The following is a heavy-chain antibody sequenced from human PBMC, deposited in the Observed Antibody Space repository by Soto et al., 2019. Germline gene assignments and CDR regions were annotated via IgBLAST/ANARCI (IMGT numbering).Heavy chain of an antibody. Sequence: SVKVSCKASGGTFSSYAISWVRQAPGQGLEWMGGIIPIFGTANYAQKFQGRVTITADESTSTAYMELSSLRSEDTAVYYCASRYCSGGYSGDAFDIWGQGTMVTVSS. D-gene: IGHD2-15*01. J-gene: IGHJ3*02. CDR3: ASRYCSGGYSGDAFDI. CDR1: GGTFSSYA. CDR2: IIPIFGTA. V-gene: IGHV1-69*13.